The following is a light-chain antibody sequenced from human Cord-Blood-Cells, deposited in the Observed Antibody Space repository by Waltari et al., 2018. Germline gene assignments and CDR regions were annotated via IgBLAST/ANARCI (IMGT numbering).Light chain of an antibody. CDR3: SSYTSSSTV. CDR1: SSDVGGYNY. V-gene: IGLV2-14*01. CDR2: DVS. Sequence: QSALIQPASVSGSPGQSITISCTGTSSDVGGYNYVSWYQQHPGKAPKLMIYDVSKRPSGVSNRFSGSKSGNTASLTISGLQAEDEADYYCSSYTSSSTVFGGGTQLTVL. J-gene: IGLJ7*01.